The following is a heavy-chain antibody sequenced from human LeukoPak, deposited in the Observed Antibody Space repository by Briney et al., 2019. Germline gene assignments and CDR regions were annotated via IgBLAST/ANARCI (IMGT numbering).Heavy chain of an antibody. CDR3: ARQGGYYDSSGYYLNWFGP. Sequence: SETLSLTCTVYGGSISTNTYYWGWVRQPPGKGLEWIGSIYYTGSTYYNPSLKSRVTISLDTSKNRFSLKLTSVTAADTAVYYCARQGGYYDSSGYYLNWFGPWGQGTLVTVSS. V-gene: IGHV4-39*07. CDR2: IYYTGST. D-gene: IGHD3-22*01. J-gene: IGHJ5*02. CDR1: GGSISTNTYY.